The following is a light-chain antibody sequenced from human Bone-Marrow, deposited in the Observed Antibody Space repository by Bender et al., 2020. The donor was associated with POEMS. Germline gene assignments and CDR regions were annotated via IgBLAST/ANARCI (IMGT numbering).Light chain of an antibody. CDR1: SSDVGNYNL. CDR3: CSYAAYGTFRL. J-gene: IGLJ1*01. V-gene: IGLV2-23*02. CDR2: DVT. Sequence: QSALAQPASVSGSPGQSITISCTGTSSDVGNYNLVSWYQQYPGKAPKLIIYDVTKRPSGISARFSGSKYGNTASLTISGLQAEDEAQYYCCSYAAYGTFRLFGTGTEVTVL.